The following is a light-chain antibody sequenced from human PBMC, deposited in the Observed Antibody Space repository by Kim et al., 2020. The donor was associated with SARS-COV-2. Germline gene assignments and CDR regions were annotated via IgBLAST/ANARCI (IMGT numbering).Light chain of an antibody. J-gene: IGKJ5*01. CDR2: LGS. CDR1: QSLLHSNGYNY. V-gene: IGKV2-28*01. Sequence: DIVMTQSPLSLPVTPGEPASISCRSSQSLLHSNGYNYLDWYLQKLGQSPQLLIYLGSNRASGVPDRFSGSGSGTDFTLKISRVEAEDVGVYYCMQALQISITFGQGTRLEIK. CDR3: MQALQISIT.